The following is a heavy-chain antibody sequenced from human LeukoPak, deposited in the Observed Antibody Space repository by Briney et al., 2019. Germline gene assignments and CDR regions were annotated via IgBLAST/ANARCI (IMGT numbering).Heavy chain of an antibody. CDR1: GYTFTNYD. CDR3: ARNRGYSYGYPLMDY. J-gene: IGHJ4*02. CDR2: MNPNSGNT. D-gene: IGHD5-18*01. V-gene: IGHV1-8*01. Sequence: ASVKVSCKASGYTFTNYDVNWVRQATGQGLEWVGWMNPNSGNTGYAQKFQGRVTMTTDTSTSTAYMELRSLRSDDTAVYYCARNRGYSYGYPLMDYWGQGTLVTVSS.